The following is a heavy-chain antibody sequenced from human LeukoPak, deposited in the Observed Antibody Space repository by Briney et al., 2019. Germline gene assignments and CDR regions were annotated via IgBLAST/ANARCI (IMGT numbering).Heavy chain of an antibody. CDR1: GFTVSSNY. D-gene: IGHD3-10*01. CDR2: IYSGGST. J-gene: IGHJ4*02. CDR3: AKERVRGVITKGGFDY. Sequence: QAGGSLRLSCAASGFTVSSNYMSWVRQAPGKGLEWVSVIYSGGSTYYADSVKGRFTISRDNSKNTLYLQMNSLRSEDTAVYYCAKERVRGVITKGGFDYWGQGTLVTVSS. V-gene: IGHV3-53*01.